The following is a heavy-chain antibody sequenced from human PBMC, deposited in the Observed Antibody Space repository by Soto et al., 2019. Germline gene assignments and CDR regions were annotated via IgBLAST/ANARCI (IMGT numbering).Heavy chain of an antibody. J-gene: IGHJ3*02. CDR2: IYYSGST. Sequence: PSETLSLTCTVSGGSISSGGYYWSWIRQHPGKGLEWIGYIYYSGSTYYNPSLKSRVTISVDTSKNQFSLKLSSVTAADTAVYYCARVPVVTTHDAFDIWGQGTMVTVSS. D-gene: IGHD2-15*01. V-gene: IGHV4-31*03. CDR3: ARVPVVTTHDAFDI. CDR1: GGSISSGGYY.